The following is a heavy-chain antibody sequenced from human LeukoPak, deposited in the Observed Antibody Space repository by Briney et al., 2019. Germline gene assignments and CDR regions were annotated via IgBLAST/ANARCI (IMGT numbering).Heavy chain of an antibody. CDR1: GFSFSDYY. J-gene: IGHJ4*02. D-gene: IGHD2-15*01. CDR2: ISGAGHTI. V-gene: IGHV3-11*01. CDR3: ARKISSGRFSLPALDY. Sequence: GGSLRLSCEASGFSFSDYYMTWIRQPPGKGLEWISYISGAGHTIYHADSVRGRFTVSRDNAKNSLFLQMNSLRAEDTAIYYCARKISSGRFSLPALDYWGQGTLVTVSS.